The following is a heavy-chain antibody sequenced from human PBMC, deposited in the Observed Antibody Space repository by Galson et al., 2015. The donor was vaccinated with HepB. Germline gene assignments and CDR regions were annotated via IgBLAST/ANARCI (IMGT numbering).Heavy chain of an antibody. V-gene: IGHV3-23*01. CDR1: GFTFSSYA. Sequence: SLRLSCAASGFTFSSYAMSWVRKAPGKGLEWVSAISDSGGSTYYADSVKGRFTISRDNSKNTLYLQMNSLRAEDTAVYYCAKWGVTTKAFDIWGQGTMVTVSS. D-gene: IGHD4-17*01. CDR3: AKWGVTTKAFDI. J-gene: IGHJ3*02. CDR2: ISDSGGST.